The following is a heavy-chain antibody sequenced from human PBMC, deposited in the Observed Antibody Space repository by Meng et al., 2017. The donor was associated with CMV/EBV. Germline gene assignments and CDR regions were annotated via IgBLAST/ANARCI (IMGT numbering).Heavy chain of an antibody. CDR2: IRSKAYGGTT. Sequence: GESLKISRTASGFTFGDYAMSWVRQAPGKGLEWVGFIRSKAYGGTTEYAASVKGRFTISRDDSKSIAYLQMNSLKTEDTAVYYCMSTMVRGVITFAYWGQGTLVTVSS. V-gene: IGHV3-49*04. J-gene: IGHJ4*02. D-gene: IGHD3-10*01. CDR3: MSTMVRGVITFAY. CDR1: GFTFGDYA.